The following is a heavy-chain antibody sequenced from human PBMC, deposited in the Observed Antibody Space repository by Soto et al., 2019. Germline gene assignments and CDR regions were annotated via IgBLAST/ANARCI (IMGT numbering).Heavy chain of an antibody. CDR2: INHVGSEI. CDR3: ARDPAWGSLDY. CDR1: GFTFSSSW. Sequence: GGSLRLSCAASGFTFSSSWMSWVRQAPGKRLEWVADINHVGSEILYVDSVKGRFTVSRDNTKNSVYLQMNSLRVEDTALYYCARDPAWGSLDYWGLGTLVTVSS. D-gene: IGHD7-27*01. J-gene: IGHJ4*02. V-gene: IGHV3-7*01.